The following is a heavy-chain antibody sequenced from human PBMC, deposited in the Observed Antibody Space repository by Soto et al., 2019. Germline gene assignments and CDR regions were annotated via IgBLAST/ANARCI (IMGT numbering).Heavy chain of an antibody. V-gene: IGHV3-64*07. CDR1: GFTLSGYA. Sequence: EVQLVESGGGLVQPGGSLRLACAASGFTLSGYATHWVRQAPGKGLEYVSLTYRGGDETNYADSVKVRFTVARDISKNMLYLPMDILRTHDMAVYFGDKLIIKFYIDVWGK. J-gene: IGHJ6*03. CDR3: DKLIIKFYIDV. CDR2: TYRGGDET.